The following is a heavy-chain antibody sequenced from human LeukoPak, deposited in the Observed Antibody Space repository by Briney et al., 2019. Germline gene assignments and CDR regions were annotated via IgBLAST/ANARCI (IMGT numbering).Heavy chain of an antibody. CDR1: GFSLSTRGMC. D-gene: IGHD4-17*01. CDR3: ARINVGYGDYVFDY. J-gene: IGHJ4*02. V-gene: IGHV2-70*11. Sequence: SGPALLKPTPTLTFTCTFSGFSLSTRGMCVSWIRQPPGKALEWLARIDWDEDKYYRKSLKTRLTISKDTSKSQVVLTMTNMDPVDTATYYCARINVGYGDYVFDYWGQGTLVTVSS. CDR2: IDWDEDK.